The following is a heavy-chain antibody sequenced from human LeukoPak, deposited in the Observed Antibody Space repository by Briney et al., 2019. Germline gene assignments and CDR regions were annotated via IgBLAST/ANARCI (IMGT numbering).Heavy chain of an antibody. V-gene: IGHV1-8*03. Sequence: ASVKVSCKASGYTFTSYDINWVRQATGQGLEWMGWMNPNSGNTGYAQKFQGRVTITRNTSISTAYMELSSLRSEDTAVYYCARALPVVVPAAPDYWGQGTLVTVSS. D-gene: IGHD2-2*01. CDR3: ARALPVVVPAAPDY. CDR2: MNPNSGNT. CDR1: GYTFTSYD. J-gene: IGHJ4*02.